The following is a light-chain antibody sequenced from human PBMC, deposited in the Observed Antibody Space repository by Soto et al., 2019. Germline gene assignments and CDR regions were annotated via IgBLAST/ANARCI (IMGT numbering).Light chain of an antibody. CDR2: WAS. Sequence: DIVMTQSPDSLAVSLGERATINCKSSQSVLYSSNNKNYLAWHQLKPGQPPKLLIYWASTRESGVPDRFSGGGSGTDFTLTISSLQAEDVALYYCQQYYRAPLTFGGGTKVDIK. CDR3: QQYYRAPLT. J-gene: IGKJ4*01. CDR1: QSVLYSSNNKNY. V-gene: IGKV4-1*01.